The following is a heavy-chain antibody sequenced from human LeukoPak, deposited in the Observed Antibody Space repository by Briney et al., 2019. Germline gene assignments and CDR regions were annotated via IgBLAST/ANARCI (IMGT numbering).Heavy chain of an antibody. CDR3: ARAFEPIRGAISPINYGMDV. D-gene: IGHD3-10*01. J-gene: IGHJ6*02. CDR1: GYTFTSYG. V-gene: IGHV1-18*01. Sequence: GASVKVSCKASGYTFTSYGISWVRQAPGQGLEWMGWISAYNGNTNYAQKLQGRVTMTTDTSTSTAYMELRSLRSDDTAVYYCARAFEPIRGAISPINYGMDVWGQGTTVTVSS. CDR2: ISAYNGNT.